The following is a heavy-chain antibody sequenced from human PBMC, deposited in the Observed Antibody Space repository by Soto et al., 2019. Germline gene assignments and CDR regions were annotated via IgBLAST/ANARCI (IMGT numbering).Heavy chain of an antibody. CDR3: AGSGTTCYYFDY. CDR1: GGTFSSYA. Sequence: QVQLVQSGAEVKKPGSSVNVSCKASGGTFSSYAISWVRQAPGQGLEWMGGIIPIFGTANYAQKFQGRVTITADESTSTAYRELSSLRSEDTAMYYCAGSGTTCYYFDYWGQGTLVTVSS. V-gene: IGHV1-69*01. J-gene: IGHJ4*02. D-gene: IGHD1-7*01. CDR2: IIPIFGTA.